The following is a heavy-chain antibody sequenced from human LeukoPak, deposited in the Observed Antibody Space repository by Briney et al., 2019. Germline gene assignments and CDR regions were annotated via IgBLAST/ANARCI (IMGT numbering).Heavy chain of an antibody. V-gene: IGHV4-59*01. CDR2: IYYSGST. CDR1: GGSISGYY. D-gene: IGHD3-22*01. Sequence: SETLSLTCTVSGGSISGYYWSWIRQPPGKGLEWIGYIYYSGSTNYNPSLKSRVTISVDTSKNQFSLKLSSVTAADTAVYYCARDYYDSSGISSGHDYWGQGTLVTVSS. J-gene: IGHJ4*02. CDR3: ARDYYDSSGISSGHDY.